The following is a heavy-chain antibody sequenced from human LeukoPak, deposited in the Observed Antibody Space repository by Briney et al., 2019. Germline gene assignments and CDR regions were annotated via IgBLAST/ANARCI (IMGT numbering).Heavy chain of an antibody. Sequence: PGGSLRLSCAASGFTFSSYAMHWVRQAPGKGLEWVAVISYDGSNKYYADSVKGRFTISRDNSKNTLYLQMNSLRAEDTAVYYCAKDYARSSSWLDYWGQGTLVTVSS. J-gene: IGHJ4*02. D-gene: IGHD6-13*01. V-gene: IGHV3-30*04. CDR2: ISYDGSNK. CDR3: AKDYARSSSWLDY. CDR1: GFTFSSYA.